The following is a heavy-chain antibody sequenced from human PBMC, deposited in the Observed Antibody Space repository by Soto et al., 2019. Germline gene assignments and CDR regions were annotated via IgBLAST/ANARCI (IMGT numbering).Heavy chain of an antibody. Sequence: QVQLVESGGGVVQPGRSLRLSCAASGFTFSDYGMHWVRQAPDKGLEWVADIWYDGSNKYYVDSVKGRFTISRGNSKNTLYLQMNKLRADDTAVYYCAREGAGGNSGGGGMDVWGQGTTVTVSS. CDR2: IWYDGSNK. J-gene: IGHJ6*02. CDR1: GFTFSDYG. V-gene: IGHV3-33*01. CDR3: AREGAGGNSGGGGMDV. D-gene: IGHD2-21*01.